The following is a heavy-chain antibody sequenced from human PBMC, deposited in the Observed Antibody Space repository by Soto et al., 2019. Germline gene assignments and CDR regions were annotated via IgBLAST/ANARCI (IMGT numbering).Heavy chain of an antibody. J-gene: IGHJ6*02. D-gene: IGHD3-3*01. CDR1: GYSFTSYG. V-gene: IGHV1-18*01. CDR2: ISAKHGNT. CDR3: ARVGFRTVFGVVITPDGMDV. Sequence: ASVKVSCKASGYSFTSYGINWVRQAPGQGLEWMGWISAKHGNTHYAQKLQGRVTMTTDTSTSTAYMELRSLTSDDTAVYYCARVGFRTVFGVVITPDGMDVWGQGTTVTVSS.